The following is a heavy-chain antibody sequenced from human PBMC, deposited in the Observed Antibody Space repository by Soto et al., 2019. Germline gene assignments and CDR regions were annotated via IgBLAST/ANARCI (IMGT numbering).Heavy chain of an antibody. J-gene: IGHJ6*02. V-gene: IGHV5-51*01. CDR2: IYPGDSDT. CDR1: GYSFTSYW. D-gene: IGHD6-13*01. Sequence: GESLKISCKGSGYSFTSYWINWVRQMPGKGLEWMGIIYPGDSDTRYSPSFQGQVTISADKSINTAYLQWRSLKASDTAVYYCARHHGSPGSYFGMDVWGQGTTVTVSS. CDR3: ARHHGSPGSYFGMDV.